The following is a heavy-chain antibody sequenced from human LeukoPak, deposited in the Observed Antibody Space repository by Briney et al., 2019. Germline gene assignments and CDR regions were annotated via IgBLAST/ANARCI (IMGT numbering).Heavy chain of an antibody. J-gene: IGHJ4*02. CDR1: GFIFSNCA. D-gene: IGHD2-2*01. V-gene: IGHV3-23*01. CDR2: VSGDGVRT. CDR3: AKEQDNQLLLSHFDY. Sequence: GGSLRLSCTGFIFSNCAVSWVRQAPGKGLEWVSAVSGDGVRTFYADSVKGRFTISRDNSMSTLSLQMNSLRAEDTAVYYCAKEQDNQLLLSHFDYWGQGILVTVSS.